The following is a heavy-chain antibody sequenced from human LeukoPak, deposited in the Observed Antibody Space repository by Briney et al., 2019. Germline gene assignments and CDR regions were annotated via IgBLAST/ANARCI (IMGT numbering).Heavy chain of an antibody. CDR3: ARSSIVVLPAALKVYYYYMDV. CDR1: GGSISSSSYY. J-gene: IGHJ6*03. CDR2: IFYTGST. D-gene: IGHD2-2*01. Sequence: SETLSLTCTVSGGSISSSSYYWSWIRQPPGKGLECIGYIFYTGSTNYNPSLKSRVTISVDKSKNQFSLRLSSVTAADTAVYYCARSSIVVLPAALKVYYYYMDVWGKGTTVTVSS. V-gene: IGHV4-61*05.